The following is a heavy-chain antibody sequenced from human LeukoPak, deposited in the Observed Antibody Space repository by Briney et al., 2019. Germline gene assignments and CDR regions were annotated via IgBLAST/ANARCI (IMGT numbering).Heavy chain of an antibody. J-gene: IGHJ3*02. V-gene: IGHV4-30-4*01. Sequence: SETLSLTCTVSGGSISSGDYYWSWIRQPPGKGLEWIGYIYYSGSTYYNPSLKSRVTISVDTSKNQFSLKLSSVTAADTAVYYCGGGFGDSDAFDIWGQGTMVTVSS. D-gene: IGHD3-10*01. CDR1: GGSISSGDYY. CDR2: IYYSGST. CDR3: GGGFGDSDAFDI.